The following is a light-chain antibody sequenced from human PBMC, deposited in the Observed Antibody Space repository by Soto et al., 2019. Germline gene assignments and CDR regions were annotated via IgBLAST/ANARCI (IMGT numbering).Light chain of an antibody. CDR2: GAS. Sequence: EIVLTQSPGTLSLSPGERATLSCRASQSVSSRLAWYQQKPGQAPRLLISGASSRATGIPDRFSGSGPATDFTLTISRLEPEDFALYYCQQYGSSPITFGQGTRWRL. J-gene: IGKJ5*01. V-gene: IGKV3-20*01. CDR3: QQYGSSPIT. CDR1: QSVSSR.